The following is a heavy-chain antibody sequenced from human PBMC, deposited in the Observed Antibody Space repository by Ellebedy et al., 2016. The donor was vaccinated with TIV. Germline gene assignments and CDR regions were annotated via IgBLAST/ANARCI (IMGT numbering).Heavy chain of an antibody. D-gene: IGHD2-21*01. Sequence: SQTLSLTXXVSGDSVRSGDYYWTWIRRPPGKGLEWIGYIWYSGSTSYNPSLKSRVTISRDTSKNQFSLKLTSVTATDTAVYYCARDSGEFLYSFNIWGQGTMVTVSS. J-gene: IGHJ3*02. V-gene: IGHV4-61*08. CDR1: GDSVRSGDYY. CDR2: IWYSGST. CDR3: ARDSGEFLYSFNI.